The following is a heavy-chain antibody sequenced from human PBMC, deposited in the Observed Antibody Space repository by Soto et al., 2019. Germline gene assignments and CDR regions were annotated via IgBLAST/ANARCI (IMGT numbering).Heavy chain of an antibody. CDR2: INPSGGST. Sequence: VKVSCQQCAYTSHRYHMYRVRKAPGQGLEWMGIINPSGGSTSYAQKFQGRVTMTRDTSTSTDHMEMSSLRSEDTAVYYCARAAAGRRGLDPWGQG. CDR3: ARAAAGRRGLDP. J-gene: IGHJ5*02. V-gene: IGHV1-46*02. CDR1: AYTSHRYH. D-gene: IGHD6-13*01.